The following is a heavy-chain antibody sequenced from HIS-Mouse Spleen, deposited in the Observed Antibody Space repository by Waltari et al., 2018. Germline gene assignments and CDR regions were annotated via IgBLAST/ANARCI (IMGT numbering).Heavy chain of an antibody. CDR3: ARGRFGQQHFDY. CDR1: GFTVSSNY. CDR2: IYSGGST. Sequence: EVQLVESGGGLVQPGGSLRLSCAASGFTVSSNYMSWVRQAPGKGLGGVSVIYSGGSTYYADSVKGRFTISRDNSKNTLYLQMNSLRAEDTAVYYCARGRFGQQHFDYWGQGTLVTVSS. D-gene: IGHD6-13*01. J-gene: IGHJ4*02. V-gene: IGHV3-66*01.